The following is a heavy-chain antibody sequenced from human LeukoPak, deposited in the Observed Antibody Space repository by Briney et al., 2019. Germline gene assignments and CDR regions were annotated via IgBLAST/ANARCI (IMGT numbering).Heavy chain of an antibody. CDR2: IYYSGST. CDR3: ARTQIENYYDSSGYFDY. J-gene: IGHJ4*02. V-gene: IGHV4-59*12. Sequence: SETLSLTCTVSGGSISSYYWSWIRQPPGKGLEWIGYIYYSGSTNYNPSLKSRVTISVDTSKNQFSLKLSSVTAADTAVYYCARTQIENYYDSSGYFDYWGQGTLVTVSS. D-gene: IGHD3-22*01. CDR1: GGSISSYY.